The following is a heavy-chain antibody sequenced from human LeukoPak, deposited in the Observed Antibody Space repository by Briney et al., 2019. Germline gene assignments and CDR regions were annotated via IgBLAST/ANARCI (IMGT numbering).Heavy chain of an antibody. D-gene: IGHD3-22*01. V-gene: IGHV3-43*02. J-gene: IGHJ4*02. Sequence: GGSLRLSCAASGFTFDDYAMHWVRQAPGKGLEWVSLISGDGGSTYYADSVKGRFTVSRDNSKNSLYLQMNSLRTEDTALYYCAKDWGAYYDSSGFYSGDFDYWGQGTLVTVSS. CDR1: GFTFDDYA. CDR3: AKDWGAYYDSSGFYSGDFDY. CDR2: ISGDGGST.